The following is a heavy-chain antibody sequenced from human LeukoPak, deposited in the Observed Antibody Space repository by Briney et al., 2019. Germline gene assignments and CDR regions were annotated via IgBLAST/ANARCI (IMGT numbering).Heavy chain of an antibody. J-gene: IGHJ4*02. Sequence: GRSLRLSCAASGFSFSGHWMHWARQLPGKGLVWVSRISPTGSTTSYADSVKGRFTVSRDNAKNTLYLQVNNLRAEDTAVYYCARGPNSNWSGLDFWGQGTLLTVSS. D-gene: IGHD6-6*01. CDR1: GFSFSGHW. CDR2: ISPTGSTT. V-gene: IGHV3-74*01. CDR3: ARGPNSNWSGLDF.